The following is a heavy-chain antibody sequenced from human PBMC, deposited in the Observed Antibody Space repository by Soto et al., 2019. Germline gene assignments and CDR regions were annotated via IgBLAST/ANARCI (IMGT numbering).Heavy chain of an antibody. CDR3: AGDFGSGSYRFDY. J-gene: IGHJ4*02. Sequence: SETLSLTCTVSVDAISSFSWSWIRQPPGKGLEWIGYIYYSGSTTYNPSFKSRVTISIDRSEKQFSLKLTSVTAADTAVYFCAGDFGSGSYRFDYWGQGALV. D-gene: IGHD3-10*01. V-gene: IGHV4-59*01. CDR1: VDAISSFS. CDR2: IYYSGST.